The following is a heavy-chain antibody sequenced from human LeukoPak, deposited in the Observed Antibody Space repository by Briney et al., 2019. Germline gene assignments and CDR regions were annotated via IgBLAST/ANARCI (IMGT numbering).Heavy chain of an antibody. D-gene: IGHD1-26*01. V-gene: IGHV4-34*01. CDR1: GGSFSGYY. CDR3: ARGGLLKRSSFDY. J-gene: IGHJ4*02. Sequence: SETLSLTCAVYGGSFSGYYWGWIRQPPGKGLEWIGEINHSGSTNYNPSLKSRVTISVDTSKNQFSLKLSSVTAADTAVYYCARGGLLKRSSFDYWGQGTLVTVSS. CDR2: INHSGST.